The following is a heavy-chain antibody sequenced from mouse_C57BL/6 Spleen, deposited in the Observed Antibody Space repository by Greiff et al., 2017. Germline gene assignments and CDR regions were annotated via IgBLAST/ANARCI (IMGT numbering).Heavy chain of an antibody. CDR2: IHPNSGST. CDR3: ARGTYGFYAMDY. V-gene: IGHV1-64*01. CDR1: VYTFTRYW. Sequence: QVQLPLPGSELVKPGASVTFSCTASVYTFTRYWMHWVKQRPGHGLEWIGMIHPNSGSTNYNEKFKSKATLTVDKSSSTAYMQLSSLTSEDSAVYYCARGTYGFYAMDYWGQGTSVTVSS. D-gene: IGHD1-1*01. J-gene: IGHJ4*01.